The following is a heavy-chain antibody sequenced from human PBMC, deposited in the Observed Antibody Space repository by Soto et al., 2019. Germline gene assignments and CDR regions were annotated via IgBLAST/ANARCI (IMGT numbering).Heavy chain of an antibody. CDR2: IIPILGIA. D-gene: IGHD3-10*01. V-gene: IGHV1-69*04. CDR3: ARDREEKGRGFIIHRFDI. J-gene: IGHJ3*02. Sequence: SVKVSCKASGGTFSSYTISWVRQAPGQGLEWMGRIIPILGIANYAQKFQGRVTITADKSTSTAYMELSSLRSEDTAVYYCARDREEKGRGFIIHRFDIWGPATLVTVPS. CDR1: GGTFSSYT.